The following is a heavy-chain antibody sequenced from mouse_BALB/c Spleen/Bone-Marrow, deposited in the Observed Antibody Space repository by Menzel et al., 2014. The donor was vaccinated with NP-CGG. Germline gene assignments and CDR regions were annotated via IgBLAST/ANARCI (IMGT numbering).Heavy chain of an antibody. J-gene: IGHJ4*01. CDR3: ARPGDYDAMDY. Sequence: EVQGVESGGGLVQPGGSLKLSCAASGFDFSRYWMSWVRQAPGKGLEWIGEINPDSSSINYTPSLKDKFIISRDNAKNTLYLQMSKVRSEDTALYYCARPGDYDAMDYWGQGTSVTVSS. CDR2: INPDSSSI. CDR1: GFDFSRYW. V-gene: IGHV4-1*02.